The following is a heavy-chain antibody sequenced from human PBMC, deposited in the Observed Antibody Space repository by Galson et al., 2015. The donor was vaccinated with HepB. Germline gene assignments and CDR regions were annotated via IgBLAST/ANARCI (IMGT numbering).Heavy chain of an antibody. J-gene: IGHJ6*03. V-gene: IGHV7-4-1*02. Sequence: SVKVSCKASGYTFTSYAMNWVRQAPGQGLEWMGWIDTNTGNPTYAQGFTGRFVFSLDTSVSTAYLQISSLKAEDTAVYHCARDSSIAAADPYMDVWGKGTTVTVSS. CDR3: ARDSSIAAADPYMDV. D-gene: IGHD6-13*01. CDR1: GYTFTSYA. CDR2: IDTNTGNP.